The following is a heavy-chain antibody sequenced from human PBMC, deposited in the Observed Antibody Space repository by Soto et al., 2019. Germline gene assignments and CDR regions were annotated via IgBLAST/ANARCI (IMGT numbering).Heavy chain of an antibody. CDR2: IAYDGRNK. J-gene: IGHJ4*02. V-gene: IGHV3-30*04. CDR3: ARELERVFDY. Sequence: GGSLRLACAASGFTFSSYAMHWVRQAPGKGLEWVAVIAYDGRNKYYADSVKGRFTISRDNSKNTLYLQMNSLRIEDTAVYYCARELERVFDYWGQGTLVTVSS. CDR1: GFTFSSYA. D-gene: IGHD1-1*01.